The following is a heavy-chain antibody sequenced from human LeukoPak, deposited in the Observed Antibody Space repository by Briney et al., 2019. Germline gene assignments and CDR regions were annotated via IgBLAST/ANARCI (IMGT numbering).Heavy chain of an antibody. J-gene: IGHJ4*02. Sequence: GGSLRLSCAASGFTFSSYRMSWVRQAPGKGLEWVANIKQDGSEKYYVDSVKGRFTISRDNAKNSLYLQMNSLRAEDTAVYYCARVQSNYYDSSGYPNYWGQGTLVTVSS. CDR3: ARVQSNYYDSSGYPNY. CDR1: GFTFSSYR. CDR2: IKQDGSEK. D-gene: IGHD3-22*01. V-gene: IGHV3-7*04.